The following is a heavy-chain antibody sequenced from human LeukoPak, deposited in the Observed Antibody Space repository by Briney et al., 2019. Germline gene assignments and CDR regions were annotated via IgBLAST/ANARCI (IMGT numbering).Heavy chain of an antibody. CDR1: GFTFSGSA. J-gene: IGHJ6*03. Sequence: GGSLRLSCAASGFTFSGSAMHWVRPASGKGLVWVGRIRSKANSYATAYAAAVKGRFTSSRGDSKNTAYLQMNSLKTEDTAVQYCTSLPKYSSDVDYYYHYMDVWGKGTTVTVSS. D-gene: IGHD6-19*01. CDR3: TSLPKYSSDVDYYYHYMDV. CDR2: IRSKANSYAT. V-gene: IGHV3-73*01.